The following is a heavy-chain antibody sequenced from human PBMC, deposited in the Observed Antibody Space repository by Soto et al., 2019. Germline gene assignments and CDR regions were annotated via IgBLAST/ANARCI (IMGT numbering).Heavy chain of an antibody. J-gene: IGHJ6*01. CDR3: VRQGIGFLHGLVDV. D-gene: IGHD3-10*01. CDR2: VYDTWST. V-gene: IGHV4-59*08. Sequence: QVQVQQSGPGLVKPSETLSLTCTVSSGPSKSHNWGWIRQPPGRGLEWIGYVYDTWSTSYNPPLNSRVTISADTSTNRISLTLRFVTAADTAVYYCVRQGIGFLHGLVDVWGQWTTVIVSS. CDR1: SGPSKSHN.